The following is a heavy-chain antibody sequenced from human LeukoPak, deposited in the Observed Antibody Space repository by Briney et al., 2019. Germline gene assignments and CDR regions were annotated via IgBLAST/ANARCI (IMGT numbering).Heavy chain of an antibody. CDR2: INTNTGNP. J-gene: IGHJ4*02. Sequence: ASVKVSCKTSGYTFTTYAISWVRQAPGQGLEWMGWINTNTGNPTYAQGFFTGRYVFSLETSVNTAYLQITGLKADDTAVYYCGRDPKLGIRGYTYGYIDFWGQGTLVTVAS. D-gene: IGHD5-18*01. CDR3: GRDPKLGIRGYTYGYIDF. CDR1: GYTFTTYA. V-gene: IGHV7-4-1*02.